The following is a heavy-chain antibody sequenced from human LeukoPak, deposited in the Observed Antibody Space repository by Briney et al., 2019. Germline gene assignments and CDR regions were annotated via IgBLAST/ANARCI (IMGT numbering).Heavy chain of an antibody. CDR2: IIPIFGTA. CDR1: GGTFSSYA. CDR3: ASAMVVTRNTYYFGY. D-gene: IGHD4-23*01. Sequence: ASVKVSCKASGGTFSSYAISWVRQAPGQGLEWMGRIIPIFGTANYAQKFQGRVTITTDESTSTAYMELSSLRSEDTAVYYCASAMVVTRNTYYFGYWGQGTLVTVSS. J-gene: IGHJ4*02. V-gene: IGHV1-69*05.